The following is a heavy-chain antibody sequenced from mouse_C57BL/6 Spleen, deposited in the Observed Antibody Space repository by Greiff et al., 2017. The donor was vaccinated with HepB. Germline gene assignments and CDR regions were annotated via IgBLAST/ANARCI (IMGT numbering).Heavy chain of an antibody. CDR2: IYPGDGDT. D-gene: IGHD4-1*01. V-gene: IGHV1-82*01. CDR1: GYAFSSSW. Sequence: QVQLQQSGPELVKPGASVKISCKASGYAFSSSWMNWVKQRPGKGLEWIGRIYPGDGDTNYNGKFKGKATLTADKSSSTAYMQLSSLTSEDSAVYFCARSLTGTLFDYWGQGTTLTVSS. CDR3: ARSLTGTLFDY. J-gene: IGHJ2*01.